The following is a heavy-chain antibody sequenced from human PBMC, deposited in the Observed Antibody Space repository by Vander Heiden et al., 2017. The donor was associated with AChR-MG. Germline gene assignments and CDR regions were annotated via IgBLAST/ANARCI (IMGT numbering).Heavy chain of an antibody. CDR1: GFPFSTLR. V-gene: IGHV3-74*01. Sequence: DVQLVESGGGLVQPGGSLSLSCAASGFPFSTLRLHWVRQAPGKGLVWVAFVNTGGSTTSYADSVRGRFTISRDNAKNTLYLQMNSLSAEDTAVYYCARGGDGAIDYWGQGALVTVSS. CDR3: ARGGDGAIDY. J-gene: IGHJ4*02. D-gene: IGHD3-10*01. CDR2: VNTGGSTT.